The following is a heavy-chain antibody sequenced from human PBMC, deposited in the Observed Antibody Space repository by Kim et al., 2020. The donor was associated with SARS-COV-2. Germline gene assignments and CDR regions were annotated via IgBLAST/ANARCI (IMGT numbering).Heavy chain of an antibody. Sequence: ASVKVSCKASGYTFTSYAFHWVRQAPGQGLEWMGWIDADKGNTKYSQNFQGRVTLTRDTSATTAYMELSSLRSEDTAVYYCARNEEYWCQGTLVTVSS. J-gene: IGHJ4*02. V-gene: IGHV1-3*01. CDR1: GYTFTSYA. CDR3: ARNEEY. CDR2: IDADKGNT.